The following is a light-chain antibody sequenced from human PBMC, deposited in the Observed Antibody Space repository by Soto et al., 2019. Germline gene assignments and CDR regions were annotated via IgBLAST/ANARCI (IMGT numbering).Light chain of an antibody. CDR1: SSNIGAGYH. V-gene: IGLV1-40*01. J-gene: IGLJ3*02. Sequence: QSVLTQPPSVSGAPGQRVTISCTGSSSNIGAGYHVHWYQQLPGTAPKLLIYGNSNRPSGVPDRFSGSKSGTSASLAITGLQAEDEADYYCQSYDSSLSGSVFGGGTKRTVL. CDR2: GNS. CDR3: QSYDSSLSGSV.